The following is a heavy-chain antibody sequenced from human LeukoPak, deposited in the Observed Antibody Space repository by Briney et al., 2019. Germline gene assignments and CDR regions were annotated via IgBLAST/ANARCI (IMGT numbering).Heavy chain of an antibody. D-gene: IGHD5-18*01. V-gene: IGHV4-34*01. CDR2: INHSGRT. CDR3: ARVGYSYGRKTDY. CDR1: GGSFSGYY. Sequence: SETLSLTCAVYGGSFSGYYWNWFRQPPGKGLEWIGEINHSGRTNYSPSLKNRATISLDTSKTQLSLKVTSVTAADTAVYYCARVGYSYGRKTDYWGQGTLATVSS. J-gene: IGHJ4*02.